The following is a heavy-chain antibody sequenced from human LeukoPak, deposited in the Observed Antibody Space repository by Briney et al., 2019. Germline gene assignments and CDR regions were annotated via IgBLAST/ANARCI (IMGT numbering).Heavy chain of an antibody. CDR2: IIPIFGTA. V-gene: IGHV1-69*05. Sequence: ASVKVSCKASGGTFSSYAISWVRQAPGQGLEWMGGIIPIFGTANYAQKFQGRVTITTDESTSTAYMELSSLRSEDTAVYYCARSVLPTDQYYYYYMDVWGKGTTVTVSS. CDR3: ARSVLPTDQYYYYYMDV. J-gene: IGHJ6*03. CDR1: GGTFSSYA.